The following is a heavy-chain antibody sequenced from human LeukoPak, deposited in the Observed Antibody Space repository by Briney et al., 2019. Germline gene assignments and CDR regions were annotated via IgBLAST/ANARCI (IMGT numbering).Heavy chain of an antibody. Sequence: ASVKVSCKASGGTFSSYAISWVRQAPGQGLEWMGGIIPIFGTANYVQKFQGRVTITADESTSTAYMELSSLRSEDTAVYYCARDPVDTAMVTSDYWGQGTLVTVSS. J-gene: IGHJ4*02. V-gene: IGHV1-69*01. CDR1: GGTFSSYA. D-gene: IGHD5-18*01. CDR3: ARDPVDTAMVTSDY. CDR2: IIPIFGTA.